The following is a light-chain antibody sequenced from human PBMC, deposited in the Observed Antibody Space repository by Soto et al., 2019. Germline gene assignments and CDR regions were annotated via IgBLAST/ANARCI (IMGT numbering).Light chain of an antibody. V-gene: IGLV2-14*01. Sequence: QYALTQPASVSGSPGQSITISCTGTSSDVGDYNYVSWYQQHPGKAPKLMIYEVSNRPSGVSNRFSGSKSGNTASLTISGLQAEDEADYYCSSYTSSNTWVFGGGTQLTVL. CDR1: SSDVGDYNY. CDR2: EVS. CDR3: SSYTSSNTWV. J-gene: IGLJ7*01.